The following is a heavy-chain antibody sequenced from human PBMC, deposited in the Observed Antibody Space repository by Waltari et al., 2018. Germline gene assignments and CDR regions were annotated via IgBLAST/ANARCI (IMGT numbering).Heavy chain of an antibody. J-gene: IGHJ5*02. V-gene: IGHV4-59*08. CDR1: GGSISSYY. CDR2: IYYSGIT. CDR3: ARHGGFSSSVGAFLSGFDP. Sequence: QVQLQESGPGLVKPSETLSLTCTVSGGSISSYYWSWIRQPPGKGLEWIGYIYYSGITNYTPSLKSRVTISVDTSKNQFSLKLSAVTAADTAVYYCARHGGFSSSVGAFLSGFDPWGQGTLVTVSS. D-gene: IGHD6-13*01.